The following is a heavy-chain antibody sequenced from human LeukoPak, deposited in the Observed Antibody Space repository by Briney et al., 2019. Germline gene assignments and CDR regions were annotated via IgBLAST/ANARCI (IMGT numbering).Heavy chain of an antibody. CDR2: ISAYNGNT. J-gene: IGHJ4*02. Sequence: VASVKVSCKASGYTFTSYGISWVRQAPGQGLEWMGWISAYNGNTNYAQKLQGRVTMTTDTSTSTAYMELSSLRSEDTAVYYCAREYYYDSSGYYWGQGTLVTVSS. CDR1: GYTFTSYG. D-gene: IGHD3-22*01. CDR3: AREYYYDSSGYY. V-gene: IGHV1-18*01.